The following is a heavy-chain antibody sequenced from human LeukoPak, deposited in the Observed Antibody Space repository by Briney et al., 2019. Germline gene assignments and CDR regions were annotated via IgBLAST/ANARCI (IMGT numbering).Heavy chain of an antibody. Sequence: SETLSLTCTVSGGSISSGGYYWSWIRQHPGKGLEWIGYIYYSGSTYYNPSLSGRVTISIDTSNNQFSLKLSSVTAADTAVYYCARVYGGNSSGMDVWGQGTTVSVSS. D-gene: IGHD4-23*01. J-gene: IGHJ6*02. CDR1: GGSISSGGYY. CDR2: IYYSGST. V-gene: IGHV4-31*03. CDR3: ARVYGGNSSGMDV.